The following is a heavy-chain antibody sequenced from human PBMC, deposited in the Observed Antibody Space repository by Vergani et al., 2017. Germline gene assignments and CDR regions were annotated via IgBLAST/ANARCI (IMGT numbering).Heavy chain of an antibody. CDR3: ARWGNEKRLDS. D-gene: IGHD1-1*01. J-gene: IGHJ5*01. Sequence: QVQLVESEGGVVQPGRSPTLSCVASGFTFSSHGMQWVRQAPGKGLEWVAVIWYDGSNQYYGDSVKGRFTISRANSKNTLYLQMNSLRVEDTALYYCARWGNEKRLDSWGQGTLFTVSS. CDR1: GFTFSSHG. V-gene: IGHV3-33*01. CDR2: IWYDGSNQ.